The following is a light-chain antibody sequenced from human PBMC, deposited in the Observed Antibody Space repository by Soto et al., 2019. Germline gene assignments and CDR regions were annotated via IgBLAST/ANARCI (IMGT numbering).Light chain of an antibody. J-gene: IGKJ4*01. CDR3: QQCSNWPLT. CDR1: QSVSSC. V-gene: IGKV3-11*01. CDR2: DAS. Sequence: EVVLTQSPPTLSLSHGERATLYCRASQSVSSCLAWYQQKPGQAPRLLIYDASNRATGIPARFSGSGSGTDFTLTVSNLESEDFAVYYCQQCSNWPLTFGGGTKVDIK.